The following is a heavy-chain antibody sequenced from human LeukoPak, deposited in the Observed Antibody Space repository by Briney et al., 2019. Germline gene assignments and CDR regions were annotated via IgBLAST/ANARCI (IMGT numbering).Heavy chain of an antibody. CDR3: ARASQRSARLLAALQGY. Sequence: SGGSLRLSCAASGFTFSNYGLHWVRQAPGQGLEWMGRINPNSGGTNYAQKFQGRVTMTRDTSISTAYMELSRLRSDDTAVYYCARASQRSARLLAALQGYWGQGTLVTVSS. CDR1: GFTFSNYG. V-gene: IGHV1-2*06. CDR2: INPNSGGT. D-gene: IGHD6-6*01. J-gene: IGHJ4*02.